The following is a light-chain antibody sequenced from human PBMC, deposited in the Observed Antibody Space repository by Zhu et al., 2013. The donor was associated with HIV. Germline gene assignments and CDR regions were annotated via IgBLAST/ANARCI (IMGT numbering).Light chain of an antibody. CDR3: QQYDTSPLT. CDR1: QSVSVN. CDR2: GAS. Sequence: EIVMTQSPGTLSLSPGERATLSCRASQSVSVNLAWFQLKPGQAPKVLIYGASTRATGIPARFSGSGSGTDFTLSITRLEPEDFAVYYCQQYDTSPLTFGGGTTVEIK. J-gene: IGKJ4*01. V-gene: IGKV3-15*01.